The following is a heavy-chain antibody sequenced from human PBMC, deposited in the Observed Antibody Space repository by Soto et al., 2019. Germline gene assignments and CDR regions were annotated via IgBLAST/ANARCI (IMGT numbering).Heavy chain of an antibody. Sequence: GGSLRLSCAVSGFTFSSYSMNWVRQAPGKGLEWVSSISSSSSYIYYADSVKGRFTISRDNAKNSLYLQMSALRAEDSAIYFCVRGSKDSYPGSRIFDFWGRGTLVTVSS. D-gene: IGHD3-10*01. CDR3: VRGSKDSYPGSRIFDF. J-gene: IGHJ4*02. CDR2: ISSSSSYI. V-gene: IGHV3-21*04. CDR1: GFTFSSYS.